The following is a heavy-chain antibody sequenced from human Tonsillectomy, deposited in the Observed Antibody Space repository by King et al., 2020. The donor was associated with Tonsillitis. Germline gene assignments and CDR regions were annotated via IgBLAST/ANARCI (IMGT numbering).Heavy chain of an antibody. CDR2: INPNSGGT. J-gene: IGHJ5*02. V-gene: IGHV1-2*02. CDR1: GYTFTGHY. D-gene: IGHD4-17*01. CDR3: AREFGDYGGNWFDP. Sequence: QWQLVQSGAEVKKPGASVKVSCKASGYTFTGHYMHWVRQAPGQGLEWMGWINPNSGGTNYAQKFQGRVTMTRDTSISTAYMELSRLRSDDTAIYYCAREFGDYGGNWFDPWGQGTLVTVSS.